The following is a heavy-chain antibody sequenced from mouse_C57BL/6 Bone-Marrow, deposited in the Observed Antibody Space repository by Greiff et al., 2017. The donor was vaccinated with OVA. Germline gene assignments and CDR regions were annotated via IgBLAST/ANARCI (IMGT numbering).Heavy chain of an antibody. CDR2: IDPANGNT. J-gene: IGHJ4*01. D-gene: IGHD1-1*01. V-gene: IGHV14-3*01. CDR3: ARIGDYLNYAMDY. CDR1: GFTITNTY. Sequence: EVQLQQSVAELARPGASVKLSCTASGFTITNTYMHWVKQRPEQGLEWIGRIDPANGNTKYDPKFQGKATITADTASNTAYLQLSSLTSEDTAIYYGARIGDYLNYAMDYWGKGTSVTVSS.